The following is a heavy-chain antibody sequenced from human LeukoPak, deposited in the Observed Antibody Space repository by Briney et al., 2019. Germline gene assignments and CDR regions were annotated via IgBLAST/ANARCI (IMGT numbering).Heavy chain of an antibody. Sequence: KSSETLSLTCTVPGGSISSYYWSWIRQPPGKGLEWIGYIYYSGSTNYNPSLKSRVTISVDTSKNQFSLKLSSVTAADTAVYYCARETKVPNSSGWYTTFDPWGQGTLVTVSS. CDR2: IYYSGST. CDR1: GGSISSYY. CDR3: ARETKVPNSSGWYTTFDP. V-gene: IGHV4-59*01. J-gene: IGHJ5*02. D-gene: IGHD6-19*01.